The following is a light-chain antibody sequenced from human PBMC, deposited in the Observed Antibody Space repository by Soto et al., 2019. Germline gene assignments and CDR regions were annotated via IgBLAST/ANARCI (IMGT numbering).Light chain of an antibody. CDR3: GQFVSAPPRT. Sequence: EIVMTQSPATLSMSPGERATLSCRASQSVSSYLAWYQQKPGQAPRLLIYDASNRATGIPDRFSGSGSGTDFTLTISRLELEDFAVYYCGQFVSAPPRTFGQVTKVDMK. CDR1: QSVSSY. J-gene: IGKJ1*01. V-gene: IGKV3-20*01. CDR2: DAS.